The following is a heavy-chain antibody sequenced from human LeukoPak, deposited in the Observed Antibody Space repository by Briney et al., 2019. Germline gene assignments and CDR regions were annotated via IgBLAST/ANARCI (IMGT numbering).Heavy chain of an antibody. V-gene: IGHV1-46*01. CDR1: GYTFTTYY. J-gene: IGHJ4*02. CDR3: ARSGGDTSDYYLYYFDY. CDR2: INPSSSST. D-gene: IGHD3-22*01. Sequence: ASVKVSCKASGYTFTTYYMHWVRQAPGQGLEWMGIINPSSSSTNYAQKFQGRTTMTRDTSTSTVYMELSSLRSEDTAVYYCARSGGDTSDYYLYYFDYWGQGTLVTVSS.